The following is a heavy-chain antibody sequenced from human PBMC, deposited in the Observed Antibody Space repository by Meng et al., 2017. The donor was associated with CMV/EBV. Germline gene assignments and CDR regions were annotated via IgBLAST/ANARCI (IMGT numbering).Heavy chain of an antibody. V-gene: IGHV1-46*01. CDR1: TFTSSH. Sequence: TFTSSHVHWLRQAPGQGLEWVGMINPADGGPTYAQRFQGRVTMTSDTSTSTVYMDLRSLRSDDTALYFCAREYCTTYRCSYNPHWYDPWGQGTLVTVSS. CDR2: INPADGGP. D-gene: IGHD2-8*01. J-gene: IGHJ5*02. CDR3: AREYCTTYRCSYNPHWYDP.